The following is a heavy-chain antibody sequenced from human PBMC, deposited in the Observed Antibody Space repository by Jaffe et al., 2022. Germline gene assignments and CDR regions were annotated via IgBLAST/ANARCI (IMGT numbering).Heavy chain of an antibody. V-gene: IGHV4-61*02. D-gene: IGHD3-10*01. Sequence: QVQLQESGPGLVKPSQTLSLTCTVSGGSISSGSYYWSWIRQPAGKGLEWIGRIYTSGSTNYNPSLKSRVTISVDTSKNQFSLKLSSVTAADTAVYYCARDLVTMVRGTLYNWFDPWGQGTLVTVSS. CDR1: GGSISSGSYY. CDR2: IYTSGST. CDR3: ARDLVTMVRGTLYNWFDP. J-gene: IGHJ5*02.